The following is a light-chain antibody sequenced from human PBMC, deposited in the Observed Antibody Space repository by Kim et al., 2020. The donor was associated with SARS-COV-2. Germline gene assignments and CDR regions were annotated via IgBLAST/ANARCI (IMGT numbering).Light chain of an antibody. J-gene: IGLJ1*01. CDR3: QAWDSNTAV. CDR2: HST. CDR1: KLGDKS. Sequence: VSPGQTASITCSGYKLGDKSPYWYQQKPGQSPVLVIYHSTKRPAGISERFSGAISGNTATLIISGTQSMDEADYYCQAWDSNTAVFGTGTKVTVL. V-gene: IGLV3-1*01.